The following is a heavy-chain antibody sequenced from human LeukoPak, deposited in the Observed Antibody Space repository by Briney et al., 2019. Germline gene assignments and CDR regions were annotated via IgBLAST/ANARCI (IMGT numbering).Heavy chain of an antibody. CDR3: ARVTPPDYYVSTSPWYFDL. CDR2: ISSSGTTK. CDR1: GFTFSDDF. V-gene: IGHV3-11*01. D-gene: IGHD3-10*02. J-gene: IGHJ2*01. Sequence: GGSLRLSCAASGFTFSDDFMTWIRQAPGKGLERISCISSSGTTKSYADSVKGRFTISRNNAKNSLYLQMNSLRAEDTAVYYCARVTPPDYYVSTSPWYFDLWGRGTPVAVSS.